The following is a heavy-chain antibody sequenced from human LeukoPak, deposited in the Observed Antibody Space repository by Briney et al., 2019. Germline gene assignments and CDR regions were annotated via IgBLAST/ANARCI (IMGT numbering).Heavy chain of an antibody. D-gene: IGHD3-3*01. CDR1: GFTFSSYE. Sequence: SGGSLRLSCAASGFTFSSYEMNWVRQAPGKGLEWVSYISSSGSTIYYADSVKGRFTISRDNAKNSLYLQMNSLRAEDTGVYYCAREHLGVAAADYWGQGTLVTVSS. J-gene: IGHJ4*02. V-gene: IGHV3-48*03. CDR2: ISSSGSTI. CDR3: AREHLGVAAADY.